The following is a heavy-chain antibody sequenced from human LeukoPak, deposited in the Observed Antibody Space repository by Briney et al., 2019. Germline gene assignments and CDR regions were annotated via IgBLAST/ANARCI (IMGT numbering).Heavy chain of an antibody. CDR2: IYTSGST. J-gene: IGHJ4*02. D-gene: IGHD5-18*01. CDR3: ARGYSYGYSY. CDR1: GGSIGIGSYY. V-gene: IGHV4-61*02. Sequence: PSETLSLTCTVSGGSIGIGSYYWSWIRQPAGKGLEWIGRIYTSGSTNYNPSLKGRVTLSVDTSKNQFSLKLSSVTAADTAVYYCARGYSYGYSYWGQGTLVTVSS.